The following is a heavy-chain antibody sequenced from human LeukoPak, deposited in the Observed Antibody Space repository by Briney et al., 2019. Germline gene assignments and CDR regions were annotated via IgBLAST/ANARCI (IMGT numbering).Heavy chain of an antibody. CDR3: AKHLTATNTYIFFGLDV. CDR1: GFSFKDYG. V-gene: IGHV3-9*01. D-gene: IGHD1-26*01. J-gene: IGHJ6*02. Sequence: GGSLRLSCEATGFSFKDYGMHWVRQPPGKGLEWVSAINCNGGSKDYADSVKGRFTLSRDNAKNSLYLQLSSLRPEDTALYYCAKHLTATNTYIFFGLDVWGQGPSVTVSS. CDR2: INCNGGSK.